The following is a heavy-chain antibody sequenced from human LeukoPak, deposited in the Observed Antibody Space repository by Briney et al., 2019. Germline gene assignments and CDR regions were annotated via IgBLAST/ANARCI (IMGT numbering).Heavy chain of an antibody. D-gene: IGHD2-2*01. Sequence: PGGSLRLSCAASGFTFSDYYMSWIRQAPGKGLEWVSYISSSGSTIYYADSVKGRFTIFRDNAKNSLYLQMNSLRAEDTAVYYCAKDPVVVLTERGIVDYWGQGTLVTVSS. CDR1: GFTFSDYY. J-gene: IGHJ4*02. V-gene: IGHV3-11*01. CDR3: AKDPVVVLTERGIVDY. CDR2: ISSSGSTI.